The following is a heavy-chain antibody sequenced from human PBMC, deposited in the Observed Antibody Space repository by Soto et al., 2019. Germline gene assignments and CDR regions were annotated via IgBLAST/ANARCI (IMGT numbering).Heavy chain of an antibody. CDR1: GFTFSSYS. V-gene: IGHV3-48*01. CDR2: ISSSSSTI. D-gene: IGHD3-3*01. Sequence: EVQLVESGGGLVQPGGSLRLSCAASGFTFSSYSMNWVRQAPGKGLEWVSYISSSSSTIYYADSVKGRFTIYRDNAKNSLYLQMNSLRAEDTAVYYCARDRDEYDFWSGYRHDAFDIWGQGTMVTVSS. CDR3: ARDRDEYDFWSGYRHDAFDI. J-gene: IGHJ3*02.